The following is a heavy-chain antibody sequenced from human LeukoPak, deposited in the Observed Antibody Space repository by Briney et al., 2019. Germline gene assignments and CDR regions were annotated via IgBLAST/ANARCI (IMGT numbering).Heavy chain of an antibody. Sequence: GRSLRLSCEASGFTFSSYGMHWVRQAPGKGLEWVAVIWYDGSNKYYADSVKGRFTISRDNSKNTLYLQMNSLRAEDTAVYYCARAGDTAMVPVDYWGQGTLVTVSS. CDR2: IWYDGSNK. CDR1: GFTFSSYG. V-gene: IGHV3-33*08. D-gene: IGHD5-18*01. J-gene: IGHJ4*02. CDR3: ARAGDTAMVPVDY.